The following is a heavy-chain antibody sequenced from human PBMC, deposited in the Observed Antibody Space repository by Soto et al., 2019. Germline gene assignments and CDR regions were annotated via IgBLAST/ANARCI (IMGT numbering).Heavy chain of an antibody. CDR3: AKGVSYGGKRPYYFDY. Sequence: GGSLRLSCAASGFTFSNYAMSWVRQAPGKGLEWVSGISDSGGSAYNADSVKGRLTISRDNAKSTLYLQMNSLRAEDTAVYYCAKGVSYGGKRPYYFDYWGQGTLVTVSS. D-gene: IGHD4-17*01. V-gene: IGHV3-23*01. CDR1: GFTFSNYA. CDR2: ISDSGGSA. J-gene: IGHJ4*02.